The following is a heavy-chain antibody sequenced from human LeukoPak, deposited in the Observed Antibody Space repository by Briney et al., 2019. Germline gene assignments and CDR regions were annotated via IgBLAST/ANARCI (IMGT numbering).Heavy chain of an antibody. CDR2: IYYSGST. Sequence: SETLSLTCTVSGGSISSGDYYWSWIRQPPGKGLEWIGYIYYSGSTYYNPSLKSRVTISVDTSKNQFSLKLSSVTAADTAVYYCAREDSRGWDDAEYFQHWGQGTLVTVSS. J-gene: IGHJ1*01. CDR1: GGSISSGDYY. D-gene: IGHD6-19*01. V-gene: IGHV4-30-4*08. CDR3: AREDSRGWDDAEYFQH.